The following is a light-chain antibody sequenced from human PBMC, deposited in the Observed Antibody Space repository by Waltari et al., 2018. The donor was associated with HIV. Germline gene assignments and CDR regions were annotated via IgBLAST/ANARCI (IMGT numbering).Light chain of an antibody. CDR1: RSAVGGYNY. J-gene: IGLJ1*01. V-gene: IGLV2-8*01. Sequence: QSALTQPPSASGSPGQSVTISCTGTRSAVGGYNYVSWYQQHPGKAPNRMIFDGSKRPSGVPVRFSGSKSGNTAFLTVSGLQAEEEADYYCKSYAGSSNPYVFGTGTKVTVL. CDR2: DGS. CDR3: KSYAGSSNPYV.